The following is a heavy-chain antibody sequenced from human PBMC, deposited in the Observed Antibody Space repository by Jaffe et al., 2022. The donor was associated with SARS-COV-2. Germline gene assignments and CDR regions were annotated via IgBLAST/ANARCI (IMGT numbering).Heavy chain of an antibody. J-gene: IGHJ3*02. CDR2: ISSSSSYI. D-gene: IGHD4-17*01. CDR1: GFTFSSYS. V-gene: IGHV3-21*01. CDR3: AREFRDDYGGNPEAFDI. Sequence: EVQLVESGGGLVKPGGSLRLSCAASGFTFSSYSMNWVRQAPGKGLEWVSSISSSSSYIYYADSVKGRFTISRDNAKNSLYLQMNSLRAEDTAVYYCAREFRDDYGGNPEAFDIWGQGTMVTVSS.